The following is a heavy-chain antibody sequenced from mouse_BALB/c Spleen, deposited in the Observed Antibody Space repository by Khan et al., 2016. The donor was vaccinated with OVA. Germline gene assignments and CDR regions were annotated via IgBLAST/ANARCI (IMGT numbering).Heavy chain of an antibody. J-gene: IGHJ4*01. V-gene: IGHV9-3-1*01. CDR3: ARVGYAGTMDY. D-gene: IGHD4-1*01. CDR1: GYTFTKNG. CDR2: INTYTGEP. Sequence: QVQLKQSGPELKKPGETVKISCKASGYTFTKNGLNWAKQAPGKGLKWMGWINTYTGEPTYAVDFRGRFALSLETSASTAYLQINNLKNEDTATYFCARVGYAGTMDYWGQGSSVTVSS.